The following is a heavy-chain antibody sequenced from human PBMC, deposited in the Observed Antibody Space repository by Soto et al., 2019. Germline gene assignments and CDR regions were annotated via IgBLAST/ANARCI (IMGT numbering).Heavy chain of an antibody. D-gene: IGHD4-17*01. CDR1: GGTFSSYA. J-gene: IGHJ5*02. CDR2: IIPIFGTA. V-gene: IGHV1-69*13. Sequence: EASVKVSCKASGGTFSSYAISWVRQAPGQGLEWMGGIIPIFGTANYAQKFQGRVTITADESTSTAYMELSSLRSEDTAVYYCARGPPDYGVPNWFDPWGQGTLVTVSS. CDR3: ARGPPDYGVPNWFDP.